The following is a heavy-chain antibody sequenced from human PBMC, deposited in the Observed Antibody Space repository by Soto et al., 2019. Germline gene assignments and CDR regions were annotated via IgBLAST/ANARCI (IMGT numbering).Heavy chain of an antibody. CDR2: ISGSGGST. D-gene: IGHD3-16*01. CDR3: AKETTDYVWGSYAFDY. Sequence: PGGSLRLSCAASGFTFSSYAMSWVRQAPVKVLEWVSAISGSGGSTYYADSVKGRFTISRDNSKNTLYLQMNSLRAEDTAVYYCAKETTDYVWGSYAFDYWGQGTLVTVSS. J-gene: IGHJ4*02. V-gene: IGHV3-23*01. CDR1: GFTFSSYA.